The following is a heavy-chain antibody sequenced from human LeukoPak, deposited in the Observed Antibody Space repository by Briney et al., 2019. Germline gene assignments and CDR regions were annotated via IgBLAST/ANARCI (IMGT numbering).Heavy chain of an antibody. CDR3: AKIYGSGNQPFDY. CDR2: ISWNSGSI. Sequence: AGGSLRLSCAASGFTFDDYAMHWVRQAPGKGLEWVSGISWNSGSIGYADSVKGRFTISRDSAKNSLYLQMNSLRAEDTALYYCAKIYGSGNQPFDYWGQGTLVTVSS. D-gene: IGHD3-10*01. CDR1: GFTFDDYA. J-gene: IGHJ4*02. V-gene: IGHV3-9*01.